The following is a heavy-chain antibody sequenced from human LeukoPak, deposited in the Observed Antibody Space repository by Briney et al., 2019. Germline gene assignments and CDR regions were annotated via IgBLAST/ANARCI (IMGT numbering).Heavy chain of an antibody. Sequence: GGSLRLSCVASGFTLSSYAMTWVRQAPGKGLEWVSTISGSGGSTYYADSVKGRFTISRDNSKNTLYLQMSSLRAEDTALYYCAKVGGLLPFDNWGQGTLVTVSS. CDR1: GFTLSSYA. CDR2: ISGSGGST. D-gene: IGHD3-22*01. V-gene: IGHV3-23*01. J-gene: IGHJ4*02. CDR3: AKVGGLLPFDN.